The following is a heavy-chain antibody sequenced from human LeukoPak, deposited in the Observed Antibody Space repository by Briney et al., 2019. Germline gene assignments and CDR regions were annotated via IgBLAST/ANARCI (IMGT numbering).Heavy chain of an antibody. D-gene: IGHD3-3*01. Sequence: GRSLRLSCAAYGFTFDDYVMHWVRQAPGKGLEWVSSISWNSGTIGYADSVKGRFTISRDNARNSLYLQMNSLRAEDTALYYCAKEETIFGVADYYMDVWGKGTTVTVSS. V-gene: IGHV3-9*01. CDR1: GFTFDDYV. J-gene: IGHJ6*03. CDR2: ISWNSGTI. CDR3: AKEETIFGVADYYMDV.